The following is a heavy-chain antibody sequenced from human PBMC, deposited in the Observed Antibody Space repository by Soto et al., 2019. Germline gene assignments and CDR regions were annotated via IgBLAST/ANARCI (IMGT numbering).Heavy chain of an antibody. Sequence: SVKVSGKASGGSFSSYAISWVRQAPGQGLEWMGGIIPIFGTANYAQKFQGRVTITADESTSTAYMELSSLRSEDTAVYYCARGYSSSWSQPLFYYYYGMDVWGQGTTVTVSS. J-gene: IGHJ6*02. V-gene: IGHV1-69*13. CDR3: ARGYSSSWSQPLFYYYYGMDV. D-gene: IGHD6-13*01. CDR2: IIPIFGTA. CDR1: GGSFSSYA.